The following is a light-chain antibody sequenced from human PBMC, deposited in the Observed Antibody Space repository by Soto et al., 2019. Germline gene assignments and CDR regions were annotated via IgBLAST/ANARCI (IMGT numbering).Light chain of an antibody. Sequence: EIVLAQSPATLSLSAGERASVSCIASQSVIRYLAWYQQRPGQAPRLLIYDASYRATGIPARFSGSGSGTDFTLTISSLEPEDFAVYYCQHRFNWPWTFGQGTKVDIK. CDR1: QSVIRY. CDR2: DAS. CDR3: QHRFNWPWT. J-gene: IGKJ1*01. V-gene: IGKV3-11*01.